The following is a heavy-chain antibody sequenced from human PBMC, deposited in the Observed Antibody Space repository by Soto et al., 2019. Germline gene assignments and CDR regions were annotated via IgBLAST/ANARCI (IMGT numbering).Heavy chain of an antibody. Sequence: ASVKVSCKASGYTFTGYYMHWVRQAPGQGLEWMGWINPNSGGTNYAQKFQGWVTMTRDTSISTAYMELSRLRSDDTAVYYCARVAAAGRAEYFQHWGQGTLVTVSS. CDR1: GYTFTGYY. V-gene: IGHV1-2*04. CDR2: INPNSGGT. J-gene: IGHJ1*01. CDR3: ARVAAAGRAEYFQH. D-gene: IGHD6-13*01.